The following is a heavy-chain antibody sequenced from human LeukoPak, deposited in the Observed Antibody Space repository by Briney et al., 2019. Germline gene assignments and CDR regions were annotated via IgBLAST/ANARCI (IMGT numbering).Heavy chain of an antibody. V-gene: IGHV4-30-4*01. D-gene: IGHD6-19*01. J-gene: IGHJ4*02. Sequence: SQTLSLTCTVSGGSISSGDYYWSWIRQPPGKGLEWIGYMYYSGSTYYNPSLKSRVTISVDTSKNQFSLKLRSVTAADTAVYYCARGRGQWLVRPYFDYWGQGTLVTVSS. CDR3: ARGRGQWLVRPYFDY. CDR2: MYYSGST. CDR1: GGSISSGDYY.